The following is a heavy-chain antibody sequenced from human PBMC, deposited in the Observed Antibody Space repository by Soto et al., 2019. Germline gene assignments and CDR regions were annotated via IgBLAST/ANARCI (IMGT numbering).Heavy chain of an antibody. CDR1: GFTLSGVD. J-gene: IGHJ4*02. CDR3: AKGGWYTSSSRSDC. V-gene: IGHV3-30*18. Sequence: QVQLVESGAGVVQPGTSLRLSCSASGFTLSGVDMHWVRQAPGKGLAWVAVMSYDGRHQYYADSVKGRFTVSRDSSKSTLFLQMNSLRTEDAAVYYCAKGGWYTSSSRSDCWRQGTLVSVSS. CDR2: MSYDGRHQ. D-gene: IGHD6-6*01.